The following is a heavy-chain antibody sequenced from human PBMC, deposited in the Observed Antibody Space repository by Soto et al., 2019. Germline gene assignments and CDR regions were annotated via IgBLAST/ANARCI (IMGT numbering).Heavy chain of an antibody. CDR2: IYYSGST. J-gene: IGHJ3*02. CDR1: GGSISSYY. Sequence: QVQLQESGPGLVKPSETLSLTCTVSGGSISSYYWSWIRQPPGKGLEWIGYIYYSGSTNYNPSLKSRVTIPVDTSKNQFSLKLSSVTAADTAVYYCARGDYGDYVDAFDIWGQGTMVTVSS. CDR3: ARGDYGDYVDAFDI. D-gene: IGHD4-17*01. V-gene: IGHV4-59*08.